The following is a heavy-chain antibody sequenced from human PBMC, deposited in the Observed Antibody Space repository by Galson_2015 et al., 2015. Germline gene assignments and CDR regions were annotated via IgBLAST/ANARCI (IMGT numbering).Heavy chain of an antibody. J-gene: IGHJ4*02. D-gene: IGHD2-15*01. CDR3: ARLARKCTGDTCYHFFDY. CDR2: IYYSGST. CDR1: GGSISSSIYY. Sequence: SETLSLTCTVSGGSISSSIYYWAWIRQPPGEGLEWIGNIYYSGSTFYNPSLKSRVTTSVDTSRNQFSLHLYSVTAADTAVYYCARLARKCTGDTCYHFFDYWGQGT. V-gene: IGHV4-39*01.